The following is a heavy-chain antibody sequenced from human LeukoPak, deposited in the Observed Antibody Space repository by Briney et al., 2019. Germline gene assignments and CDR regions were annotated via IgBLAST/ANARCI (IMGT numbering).Heavy chain of an antibody. CDR3: VRGEVARDY. CDR2: IVGSSKTI. CDR1: GFTFSSYS. D-gene: IGHD5-12*01. Sequence: PGGSLRPSCAASGFTFSSYSMNWVRQAPGKGLEWISYIVGSSKTIYYADSVKGRFTISRDNAKNSLYLQMNSLRAEDTAVYYCVRGEVARDYWGQGTLVTVSS. V-gene: IGHV3-48*04. J-gene: IGHJ4*02.